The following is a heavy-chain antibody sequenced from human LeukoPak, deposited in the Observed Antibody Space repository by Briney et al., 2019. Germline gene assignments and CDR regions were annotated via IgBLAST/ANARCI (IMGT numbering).Heavy chain of an antibody. J-gene: IGHJ4*02. CDR3: AKDPTTYYYGSSGPYFDY. CDR1: GFTFSSYA. Sequence: GGSLRLSCAASGFTFSSYAMSWVRQAPGKGLEWVSAISGSGGSTYYADSVKGRFTISRDNSKNTLYLQMNSLRAEDTAVYYCAKDPTTYYYGSSGPYFDYWGQGTLVTVSS. V-gene: IGHV3-23*01. D-gene: IGHD3-22*01. CDR2: ISGSGGST.